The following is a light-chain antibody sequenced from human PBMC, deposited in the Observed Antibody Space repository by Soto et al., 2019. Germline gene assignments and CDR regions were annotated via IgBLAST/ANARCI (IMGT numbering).Light chain of an antibody. Sequence: DIQMTQSPSTLSGSVGDRVTITCRASQTISSWLAWYQQKPGKAPKLLIYKASTLKSGVPSRFSGSGSGTEFTLTISSLQPDDFATYYCQHYNSYSEAFGKGTKGDIK. CDR1: QTISSW. CDR2: KAS. J-gene: IGKJ1*01. CDR3: QHYNSYSEA. V-gene: IGKV1-5*03.